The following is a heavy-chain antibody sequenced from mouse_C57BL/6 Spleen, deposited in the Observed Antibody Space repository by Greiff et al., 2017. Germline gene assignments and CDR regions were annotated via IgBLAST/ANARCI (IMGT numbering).Heavy chain of an antibody. CDR2: IHPNNGGT. CDR3: ARGPANWGYFDY. V-gene: IGHV1-26*01. D-gene: IGHD4-1*01. CDR1: GYTFTDYY. J-gene: IGHJ2*01. Sequence: EVQLQQSGPELVKPGASVKISCKASGYTFTDYYMNWVKQSHGKSLEWIGDIHPNNGGTSYNQKFKGKATLTVDKSSSTAYMDLRSLTSEDSAVYYGARGPANWGYFDYWGQGTTLTVSS.